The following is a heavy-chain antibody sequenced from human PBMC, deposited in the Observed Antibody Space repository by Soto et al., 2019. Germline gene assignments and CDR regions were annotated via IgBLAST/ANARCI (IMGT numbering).Heavy chain of an antibody. CDR2: IYHSGSP. Sequence: QVQLQESGPGLVKPSGTLSLTCAASSGSIFTTNWWSWVRQSPGRGLQWIGDIYHSGSPKYNPTLKSRVSISIDKSKDRFFLTLTSATAADTAVYYCARKPDVATAKVGGGYVFDVWGQGTMVTVSS. CDR3: ARKPDVATAKVGGGYVFDV. J-gene: IGHJ3*01. V-gene: IGHV4-4*02. CDR1: SGSIFTTNW. D-gene: IGHD3-16*01.